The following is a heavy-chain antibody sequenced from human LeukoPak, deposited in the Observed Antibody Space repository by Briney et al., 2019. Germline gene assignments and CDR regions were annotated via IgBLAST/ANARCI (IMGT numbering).Heavy chain of an antibody. CDR1: GFTFSSYS. CDR3: ARDRRIVIVPAALVGAFDY. CDR2: ISSSSSYI. V-gene: IGHV3-21*01. J-gene: IGHJ4*02. Sequence: PGGSLRLSCAASGFTFSSYSMNWVRQAPGKGLEWVSSISSSSSYIYYADSVKGRFTISRDNSKNTLYLQMNSLRAEDTAVYYCARDRRIVIVPAALVGAFDYWGQGTLVTVSS. D-gene: IGHD2-2*01.